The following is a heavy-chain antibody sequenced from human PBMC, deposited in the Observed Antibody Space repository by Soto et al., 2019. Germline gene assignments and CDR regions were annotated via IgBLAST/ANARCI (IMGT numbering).Heavy chain of an antibody. D-gene: IGHD6-19*01. V-gene: IGHV3-48*02. J-gene: IGHJ5*02. CDR3: VRDGSGNLYLNWFDP. CDR2: ISSHSSTL. Sequence: PWGSLRLSCAASAFTFSSYSMNWVRQAPGKGLEWISYISSHSSTLYYADSVKGRFTISRDNAGNSLYLQMNSLRDEDAAVYYCVRDGSGNLYLNWFDPWGQGTLVTVSS. CDR1: AFTFSSYS.